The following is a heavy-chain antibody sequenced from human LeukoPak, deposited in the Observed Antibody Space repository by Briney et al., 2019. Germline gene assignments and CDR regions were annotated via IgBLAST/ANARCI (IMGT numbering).Heavy chain of an antibody. V-gene: IGHV3-7*01. Sequence: GGSLRLSCAASGITLSDYWMTWVRQAPGKGLEWVANIKQDGSLINYVDSVKGRFTISRDNAKNSLFFLMDSLGVEDTAVYYCATMDGSGYVGYWGQGTLVTVSS. D-gene: IGHD2-8*01. J-gene: IGHJ4*02. CDR1: GITLSDYW. CDR3: ATMDGSGYVGY. CDR2: IKQDGSLI.